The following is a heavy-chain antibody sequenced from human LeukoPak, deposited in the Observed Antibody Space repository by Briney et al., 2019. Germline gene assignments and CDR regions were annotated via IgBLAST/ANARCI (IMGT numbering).Heavy chain of an antibody. V-gene: IGHV3-73*01. CDR1: GLTISGST. CDR3: ADRASDY. J-gene: IGHJ4*02. Sequence: GGSLRLSCTASGLTISGSTMHWVRQASGKGLEWVGRIRSKPNSYATAYAASVKGRFTISRDDSKNTAYLQMNSLKSEDTAVYYCADRASDYWGQGTLVTVSS. D-gene: IGHD3-22*01. CDR2: IRSKPNSYAT.